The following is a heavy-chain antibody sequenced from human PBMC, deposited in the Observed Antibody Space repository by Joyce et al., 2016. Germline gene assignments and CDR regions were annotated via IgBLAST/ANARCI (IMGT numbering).Heavy chain of an antibody. Sequence: QVQLRQWGAGLLKPSETLSLTCAVSGGPFRGFFWTWVRQPPGKALEWIGDITTSGATNDNPSLRSRVAIAVDTSNNQFSLTLTSLSAADMAVYYCAGSQWLAPLMYWGQGTLVTVSP. J-gene: IGHJ4*02. CDR1: GGPFRGFF. CDR2: ITTSGAT. V-gene: IGHV4-34*02. CDR3: AGSQWLAPLMY. D-gene: IGHD6-19*01.